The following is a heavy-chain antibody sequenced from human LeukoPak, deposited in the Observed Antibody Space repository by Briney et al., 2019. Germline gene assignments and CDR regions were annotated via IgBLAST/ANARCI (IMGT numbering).Heavy chain of an antibody. V-gene: IGHV3-66*01. J-gene: IGHJ3*02. D-gene: IGHD1-1*01. Sequence: GGSLRLSCAASGLTVSSNYISWVRQAPGKGLEWFSVIYSDGSTYYGASVKGRFTISRDISKNTLYLQMNSLRVEDTAMYYCARDFLDWGTRTGAFDIWGQGTMVTVSP. CDR2: IYSDGST. CDR3: ARDFLDWGTRTGAFDI. CDR1: GLTVSSNY.